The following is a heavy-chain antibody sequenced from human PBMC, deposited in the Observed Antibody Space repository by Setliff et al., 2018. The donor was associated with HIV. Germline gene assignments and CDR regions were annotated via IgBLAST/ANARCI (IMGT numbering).Heavy chain of an antibody. Sequence: SETLSLTCAVSGYSISSGYYWGWIRQSPGKGLEWIGGFHHSGSTHYKSSLKSRVTISVDTSKNQFSLKLTSVTADDTGIYYCARGPPFAYWGQGLLVTVS. CDR1: GYSISSGYY. J-gene: IGHJ4*02. CDR2: FHHSGST. V-gene: IGHV4-38-2*01. CDR3: ARGPPFAY.